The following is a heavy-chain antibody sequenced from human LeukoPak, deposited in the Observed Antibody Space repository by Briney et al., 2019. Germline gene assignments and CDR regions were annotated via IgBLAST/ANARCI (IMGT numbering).Heavy chain of an antibody. CDR1: GFTFSSYW. Sequence: GGSLRLSCAVPGFTFSSYWMHWVRQAPGKGLVWVSHIKTDGSTTAYADSVKGRFTISRDNSKNTLYLQMNSLRAEDTAVYYCAREVVVTYGMDVWGQGTTVTVSS. V-gene: IGHV3-74*01. D-gene: IGHD3-22*01. CDR3: AREVVVTYGMDV. CDR2: IKTDGSTT. J-gene: IGHJ6*02.